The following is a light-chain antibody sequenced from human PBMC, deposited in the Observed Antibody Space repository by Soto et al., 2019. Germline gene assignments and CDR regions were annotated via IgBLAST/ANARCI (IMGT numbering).Light chain of an antibody. Sequence: EIVKTQSPATLSVSPGERATLSCRASQTVNSNLAWYQQRPGQAPWLLIYGASTRATAIPARFSGSGSGTDFTLTISGLQSEDFAVYYCQQYDQWPLTFGGGTKVEMK. V-gene: IGKV3-15*01. CDR2: GAS. J-gene: IGKJ4*01. CDR1: QTVNSN. CDR3: QQYDQWPLT.